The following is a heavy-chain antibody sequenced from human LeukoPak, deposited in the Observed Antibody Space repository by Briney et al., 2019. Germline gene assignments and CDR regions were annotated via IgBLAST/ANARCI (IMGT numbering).Heavy chain of an antibody. D-gene: IGHD5-18*01. Sequence: SETLSPTCTVSGGSISSGDYYWSWIRQPPGKGLEWIGYIYYSGSTYYNPSLKSRVTISVDTSKNQFSLKLSSVTAADTAVYYCARVIRVDTAMIWFDPWGQGTLVTVSS. CDR2: IYYSGST. J-gene: IGHJ5*02. V-gene: IGHV4-30-4*01. CDR1: GGSISSGDYY. CDR3: ARVIRVDTAMIWFDP.